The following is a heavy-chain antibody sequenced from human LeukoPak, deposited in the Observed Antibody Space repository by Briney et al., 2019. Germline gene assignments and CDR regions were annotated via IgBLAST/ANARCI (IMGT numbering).Heavy chain of an antibody. J-gene: IGHJ4*02. CDR1: GFTFSSYA. CDR2: ISYDGSNE. CDR3: ARSKIQLWLIHY. Sequence: PGGSLRLSCAASGFTFSSYAMHWVRQAPGKGLEWVAVISYDGSNEYYADSVKGRFTISRDNSKNTLYLQMNSLRAEDTAVYYCARSKIQLWLIHYWGQGTLVTVSS. V-gene: IGHV3-30*04. D-gene: IGHD5-18*01.